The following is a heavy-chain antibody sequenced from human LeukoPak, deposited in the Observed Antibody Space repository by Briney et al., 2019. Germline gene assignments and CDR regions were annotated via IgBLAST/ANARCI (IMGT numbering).Heavy chain of an antibody. D-gene: IGHD3-16*01. J-gene: IGHJ5*02. CDR1: GFTFSSYA. CDR2: ISYDGSNK. CDR3: ARDESLLRLGTPTS. Sequence: GGSLRPSCAASGFTFSSYAMHWVRQAPGKGLEWVAVISYDGSNKYYADSVKGRFTISRDNSKNTLYLQMNSLRAEGTAVYYCARDESLLRLGTPTSWGQGTLVTVSS. V-gene: IGHV3-30*04.